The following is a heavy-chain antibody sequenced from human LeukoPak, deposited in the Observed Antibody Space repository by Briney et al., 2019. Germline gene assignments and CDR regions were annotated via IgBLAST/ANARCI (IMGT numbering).Heavy chain of an antibody. CDR2: TNWDGAST. Sequence: GGSLRLSCAASGFRFDDYGMSWVRHVPGKGLEWVSGTNWDGASTGYADSVKGRFTISRDNVKNFLYLQMNSLRVEDTALYFWGRGFLSKTSLFEYYDYYMDVWGKGTTVTVSS. V-gene: IGHV3-20*04. J-gene: IGHJ6*03. CDR3: GRGFLSKTSLFEYYDYYMDV. CDR1: GFRFDDYG. D-gene: IGHD2-2*01.